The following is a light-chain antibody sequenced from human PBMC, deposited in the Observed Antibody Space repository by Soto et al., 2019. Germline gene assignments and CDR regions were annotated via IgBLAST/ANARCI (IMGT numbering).Light chain of an antibody. J-gene: IGKJ4*01. V-gene: IGKV3-15*01. Sequence: ETVMPQSPATLSLSPGERATLSCRASQSVSSKLVWYQQKPGQAPRFLIYGASTRATGIPARFSGSGSGTEFILTIDSLQSEDLAVSYGQHYNDWHQAFGGGTKVELK. CDR3: QHYNDWHQA. CDR2: GAS. CDR1: QSVSSK.